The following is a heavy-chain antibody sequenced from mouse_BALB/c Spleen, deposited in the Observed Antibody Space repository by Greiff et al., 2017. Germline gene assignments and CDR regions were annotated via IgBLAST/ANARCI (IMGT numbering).Heavy chain of an antibody. J-gene: IGHJ2*01. CDR2: ISYDGSN. Sequence: ESGPGLVKPSQSLSLTCSVTGYSITSGYYWNWIRQFPGNKLEWMGYISYDGSNNYNPSLKNRISITRDTSKNQFFLKLNSVTTEDTATYYCARRGGNYADYWGQGTTLTVSS. D-gene: IGHD2-14*01. CDR1: GYSITSGYY. V-gene: IGHV3-6*02. CDR3: ARRGGNYADY.